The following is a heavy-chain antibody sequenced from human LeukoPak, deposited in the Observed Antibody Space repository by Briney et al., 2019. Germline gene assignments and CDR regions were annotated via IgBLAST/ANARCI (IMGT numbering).Heavy chain of an antibody. D-gene: IGHD3-3*01. CDR1: GFAFSAYW. CDR3: ARGYDSMDP. CDR2: INEDGGSK. J-gene: IGHJ4*02. Sequence: PGGSLRLSCAASGFAFSAYWMTWVRQAPGKGLEWVADINEDGGSKHYVDSVKGRFTISRDNAKNSLYLQMNSLRAEDTAVYYCARGYDSMDPWGQGTLVTVSS. V-gene: IGHV3-7*01.